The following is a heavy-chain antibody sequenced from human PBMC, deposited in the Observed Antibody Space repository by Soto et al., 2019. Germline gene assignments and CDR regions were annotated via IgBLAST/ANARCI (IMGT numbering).Heavy chain of an antibody. V-gene: IGHV3-11*01. CDR3: ARLPDDYGDYTNYYYYMDV. CDR2: ISSSGSTI. Sequence: GGSLRLSCAASGFTFSDYYMSWIRQAPGKGLEWVSYISSSGSTIYYADSVKGRFTISRDNAKNSLYLQMNSLRAEDTAVYYCARLPDDYGDYTNYYYYMDVWGKGTTVTVSS. CDR1: GFTFSDYY. J-gene: IGHJ6*03. D-gene: IGHD4-17*01.